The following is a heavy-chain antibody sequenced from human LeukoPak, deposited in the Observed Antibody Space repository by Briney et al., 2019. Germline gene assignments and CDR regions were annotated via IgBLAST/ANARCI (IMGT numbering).Heavy chain of an antibody. V-gene: IGHV4-34*01. D-gene: IGHD3-10*01. CDR2: INHSGST. J-gene: IGHJ6*02. CDR1: GGSFSGYY. Sequence: SETLSLTCAVYGGSFSGYYWSWIRQPPGKGLEWIGEINHSGSTNYNPSLKSRVTISVDTSKNQFSLKLSSVTAADTAVYYCASTHLSYYYGSGSYSQTGLTYYYYGMDVWGQGTTVTVSS. CDR3: ASTHLSYYYGSGSYSQTGLTYYYYGMDV.